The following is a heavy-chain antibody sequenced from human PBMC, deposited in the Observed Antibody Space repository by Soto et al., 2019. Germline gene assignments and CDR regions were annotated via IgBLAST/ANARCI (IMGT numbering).Heavy chain of an antibody. CDR3: ARGGYYDILTGYLGYMDV. V-gene: IGHV1-69*02. D-gene: IGHD3-9*01. Sequence: ASVKVSCKASAGTFSSYTTSWVRQAPGQGLEWMGRIIPILGIANYAQKFQGRVTVTADKSTSTAYMELSSLRSEDTAVYYCARGGYYDILTGYLGYMDVWGKGTTVTVSS. CDR1: AGTFSSYT. CDR2: IIPILGIA. J-gene: IGHJ6*03.